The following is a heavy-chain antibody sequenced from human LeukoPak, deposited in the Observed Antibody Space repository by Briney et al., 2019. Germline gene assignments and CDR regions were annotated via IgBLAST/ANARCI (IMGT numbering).Heavy chain of an antibody. Sequence: GRSLRLSCEASEFTFGNYGMHWVRQAPGKGLEWVAVISNDGRNKFYADSVTGRFTISRVNSKNTLYLQMNSLRAEDTAVYYCAKEGDCSSTSCYWFDYWGQGTLVTVSS. V-gene: IGHV3-30*18. CDR1: EFTFGNYG. CDR2: ISNDGRNK. CDR3: AKEGDCSSTSCYWFDY. D-gene: IGHD2-2*01. J-gene: IGHJ4*02.